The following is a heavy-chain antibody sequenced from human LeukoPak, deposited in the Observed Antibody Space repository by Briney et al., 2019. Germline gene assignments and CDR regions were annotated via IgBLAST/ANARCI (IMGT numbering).Heavy chain of an antibody. J-gene: IGHJ4*02. CDR1: GFTFSSYG. CDR2: ISYDGSNK. D-gene: IGHD5-18*01. V-gene: IGHV3-30*18. Sequence: SGGSLRLSCAASGFTFSSYGMHWVRQAPGKGLEWVAVISYDGSNKYCADSVKGRFTISRDNSKNTLYLQMNSLRAEDTAVYYCAKSARAIQLWLLDYWGQGTLVTVSS. CDR3: AKSARAIQLWLLDY.